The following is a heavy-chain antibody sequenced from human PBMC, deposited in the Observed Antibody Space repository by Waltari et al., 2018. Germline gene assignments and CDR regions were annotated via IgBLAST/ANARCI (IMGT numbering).Heavy chain of an antibody. CDR1: GYSSTSYW. CDR3: ARSGGYYDFCSGYYYVDY. J-gene: IGHJ4*02. V-gene: IGHV5-51*01. D-gene: IGHD3-3*01. Sequence: EVQLVQSGAEVKKPGESLKISCKGSGYSSTSYWIGWVRQMPGTGLEWMGIIYPGESDTRYSPSFQGQVNISADKSISTAYLQWSSLKASDTAMEYCARSGGYYDFCSGYYYVDYWGQGTLGTVSS. CDR2: IYPGESDT.